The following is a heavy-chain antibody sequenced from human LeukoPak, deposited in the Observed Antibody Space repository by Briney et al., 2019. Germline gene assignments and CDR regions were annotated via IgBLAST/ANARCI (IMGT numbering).Heavy chain of an antibody. V-gene: IGHV4-31*03. CDR3: ARNLGAVVTPGWAYDT. D-gene: IGHD4-23*01. J-gene: IGHJ3*02. CDR1: GDSISSAFYY. CDR2: IYHSGTT. Sequence: PSETLSLTCTVSGDSISSAFYYWSWIRQHPGKGLEWIGYIYHSGTTYYNPSLKTRVTMSLDTSRNQFSLKVYSVTAADTAVYYCARNLGAVVTPGWAYDTWGQGTMVTVSS.